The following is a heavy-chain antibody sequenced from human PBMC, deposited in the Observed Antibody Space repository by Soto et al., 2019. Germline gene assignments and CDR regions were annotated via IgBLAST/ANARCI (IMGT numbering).Heavy chain of an antibody. Sequence: QVQLVQSGAEVKKPGSSVKVSCKASGGTFSSYTISWGRQAPGQGLEWMGRIIPNLGIANYAQKFQGRVTITADKSTSTAYMEVSSLRSEDTAVYYCAREDAMVRGSAYWGQGTLVTVSS. J-gene: IGHJ4*02. D-gene: IGHD3-10*01. V-gene: IGHV1-69*08. CDR2: IIPNLGIA. CDR3: AREDAMVRGSAY. CDR1: GGTFSSYT.